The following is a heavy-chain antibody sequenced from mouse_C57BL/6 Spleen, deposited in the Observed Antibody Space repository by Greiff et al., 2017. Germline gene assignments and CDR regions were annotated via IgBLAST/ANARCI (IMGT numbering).Heavy chain of an antibody. CDR1: GFTFSSYA. CDR3: ARDEDYYGSSLWYFDV. V-gene: IGHV5-4*01. D-gene: IGHD1-1*01. J-gene: IGHJ1*03. CDR2: ISDGGSYT. Sequence: EVKLMESGGGLVKPGGSLKLSCAASGFTFSSYAMSWVRQTPEKRLEWVATISDGGSYTYYPDNVKGRFTISRDNAKNNLYLQMSHLKSEDTAMYYCARDEDYYGSSLWYFDVWGTGTTVTVSS.